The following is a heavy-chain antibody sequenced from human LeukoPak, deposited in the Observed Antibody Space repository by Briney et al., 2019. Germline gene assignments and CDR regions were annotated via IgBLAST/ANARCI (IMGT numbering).Heavy chain of an antibody. D-gene: IGHD1-26*01. CDR3: ARDKELFDY. CDR2: IYFSGST. Sequence: SETLSLTCTVSGGSISTYYWNWIRQPAGKGQEWIGRIYFSGSTNYNPSLKSRVTMSVDTSKNQLSLKLTSVTAADTAMYYCARDKELFDYWGQGTLVTVSS. CDR1: GGSISTYY. V-gene: IGHV4-4*07. J-gene: IGHJ4*02.